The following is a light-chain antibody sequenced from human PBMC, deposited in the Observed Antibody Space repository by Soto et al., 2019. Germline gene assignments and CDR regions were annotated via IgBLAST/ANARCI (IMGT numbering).Light chain of an antibody. Sequence: VLTQSPGTLSLSPGESATLSCRAIQTVSITYLTWYQQKPGQAPRLLIYGASSRATGIPDRFSGSGSGTDFTLTISRLEPEDFATYYCQQANSFPITSGQGTRLEI. CDR2: GAS. CDR1: QTVSITY. V-gene: IGKV3-20*01. CDR3: QQANSFPIT. J-gene: IGKJ5*01.